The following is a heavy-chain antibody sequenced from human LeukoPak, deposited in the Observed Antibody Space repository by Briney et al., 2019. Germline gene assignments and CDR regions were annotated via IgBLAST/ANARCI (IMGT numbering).Heavy chain of an antibody. CDR3: ARQAAVAGDLDAFDI. V-gene: IGHV1-18*01. D-gene: IGHD6-19*01. CDR1: GYTFTSYG. CDR2: ISAYNGNT. Sequence: GASVKVSCKASGYTFTSYGISWVRQAPGQGLEWMGWISAYNGNTNYAQKLQGRVTMTTDTSTSTAYMELRSLRSDDTAVYYCARQAAVAGDLDAFDIWGQGTMVTVSS. J-gene: IGHJ3*02.